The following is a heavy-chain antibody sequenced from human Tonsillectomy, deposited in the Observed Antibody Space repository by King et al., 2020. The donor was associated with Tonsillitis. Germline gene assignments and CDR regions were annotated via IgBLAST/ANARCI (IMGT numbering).Heavy chain of an antibody. CDR2: IHYSGST. V-gene: IGHV4-59*08. Sequence: VQLQESGPGLVKPSETLSLTCTVSGGSISSYYWNWIRQPPGKGLEWIGNIHYSGSTNYNPPLKSRVTISVDTSKNQFSLKLSSVTAADTAVYYCARPLNPYWYFDLWGRGTLVTVSS. J-gene: IGHJ2*01. CDR3: ARPLNPYWYFDL. CDR1: GGSISSYY.